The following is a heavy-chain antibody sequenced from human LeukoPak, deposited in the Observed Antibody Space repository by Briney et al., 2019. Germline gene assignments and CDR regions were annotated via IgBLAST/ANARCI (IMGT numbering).Heavy chain of an antibody. CDR2: TRSKAYGGTT. V-gene: IGHV3-49*03. CDR1: GFTFGDYA. CDR3: TTQRRRGATTSSWYFDL. D-gene: IGHD1-26*01. Sequence: GGSLRLSCTASGFTFGDYAMSWFRQAQGKGLEWVGFTRSKAYGGTTEYAASVKGRFTISRDDSKSIAYLQMNSLKTEDTAVYYCTTQRRRGATTSSWYFDLWGRGTLVTVSS. J-gene: IGHJ2*01.